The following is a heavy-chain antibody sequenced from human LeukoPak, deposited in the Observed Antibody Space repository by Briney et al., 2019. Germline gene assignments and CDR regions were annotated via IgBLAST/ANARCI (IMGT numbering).Heavy chain of an antibody. Sequence: PGGSLRLSCAASGFTFSSYSMNWVRQAPGKGLEWVSYISSSSSTIYYADSVKGRFTISRDNAKNSLYLQMNSLRAEDTAVYYCARATVRGVHDYWGQGTLVTVSS. V-gene: IGHV3-48*01. CDR2: ISSSSSTI. J-gene: IGHJ4*02. D-gene: IGHD3-10*01. CDR1: GFTFSSYS. CDR3: ARATVRGVHDY.